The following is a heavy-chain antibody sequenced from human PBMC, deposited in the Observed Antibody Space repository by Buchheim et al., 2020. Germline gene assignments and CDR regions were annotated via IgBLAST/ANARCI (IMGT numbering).Heavy chain of an antibody. CDR3: ARGRGKVGAHRFRMGGMDV. CDR2: INHSGST. J-gene: IGHJ6*02. V-gene: IGHV4-34*01. CDR1: GGSFSGYY. Sequence: QVQLQQWGAGLLKPSETLSLTCAVYGGSFSGYYWSWIRQPPGKGLEWIGEINHSGSTNYNPSLKSRVTISVDTSKNKFSLKLSSVTAADTAVYYCARGRGKVGAHRFRMGGMDVWGQGTT. D-gene: IGHD1-26*01.